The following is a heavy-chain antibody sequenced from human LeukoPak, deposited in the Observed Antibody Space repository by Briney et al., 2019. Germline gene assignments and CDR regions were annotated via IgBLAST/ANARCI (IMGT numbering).Heavy chain of an antibody. CDR1: GGSFSSYY. V-gene: IGHV4-59*01. CDR3: ARALITMVRGVGRVNWFDP. D-gene: IGHD3-10*01. CDR2: IYYSGST. Sequence: PSETLSLTCAVYGGSFSSYYWSWIRQPPGKGLEWIGYIYYSGSTNYNPSLKSRVTISVDTSKNQFSLKLSSVTAADTAVYYCARALITMVRGVGRVNWFDPWGQGTLVTVSS. J-gene: IGHJ5*02.